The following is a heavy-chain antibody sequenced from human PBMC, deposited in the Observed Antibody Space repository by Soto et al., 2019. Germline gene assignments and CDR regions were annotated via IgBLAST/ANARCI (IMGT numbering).Heavy chain of an antibody. CDR3: ATEGDYVYFQH. J-gene: IGHJ1*01. CDR1: GYTFTSYA. Sequence: ASVKVSCKASGYTFTSYAMHWLRQAPGQRLEWMGWINAGNGNTKYSQKFQGRVTITRDTSASTAYMELSSLRSEDTAVYYCATEGDYVYFQHWGQGTLVTVSS. CDR2: INAGNGNT. D-gene: IGHD4-17*01. V-gene: IGHV1-3*01.